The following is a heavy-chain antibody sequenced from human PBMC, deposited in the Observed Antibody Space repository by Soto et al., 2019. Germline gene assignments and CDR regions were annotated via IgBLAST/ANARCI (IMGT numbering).Heavy chain of an antibody. CDR3: ARDLGSSSWYRWKALVX. D-gene: IGHD6-13*01. CDR1: GFTFSSYS. J-gene: IGHJ4*02. V-gene: IGHV3-21*01. CDR2: ISSSSSYI. Sequence: PGGSLRLSCAASGFTFSSYSMNWVRQAPGKGLEWVSAISSSSSYIYYAHSVKGRFTISRDNDKNSLYLQMNSLRAEDTAVYYCARDLGSSSWYRWKALVXWGQVTLVTVSX.